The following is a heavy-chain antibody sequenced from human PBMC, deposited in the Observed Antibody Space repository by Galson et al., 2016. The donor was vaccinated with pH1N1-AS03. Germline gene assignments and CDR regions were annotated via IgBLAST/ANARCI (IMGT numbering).Heavy chain of an antibody. CDR2: INGDATTT. Sequence: SLRLSCAAPGFSFSTYWMYWVRQAPGKGLVWLARINGDATTTNYADSVRGRFTISRDNAKNTQHLQMNSLRVEDTANYFCAKEVGSSGWFDACDLWGQGTVVTVSS. CDR3: AKEVGSSGWFDACDL. J-gene: IGHJ3*01. D-gene: IGHD6-19*01. CDR1: GFSFSTYW. V-gene: IGHV3-74*01.